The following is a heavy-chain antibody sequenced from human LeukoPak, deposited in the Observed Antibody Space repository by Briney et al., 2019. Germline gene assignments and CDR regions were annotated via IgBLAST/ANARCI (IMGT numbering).Heavy chain of an antibody. D-gene: IGHD1-26*01. V-gene: IGHV3-30*04. CDR3: ARGEREIDY. J-gene: IGHJ4*02. Sequence: GGSLRLSCAASGFTFSSYAMHWVRQAPGKGLEWVAVISYDGSNKYYADSVKGRFTISRDNSKNSLYLQMNSLRAEDTAVYYCARGEREIDYWGQGTLVTVSS. CDR1: GFTFSSYA. CDR2: ISYDGSNK.